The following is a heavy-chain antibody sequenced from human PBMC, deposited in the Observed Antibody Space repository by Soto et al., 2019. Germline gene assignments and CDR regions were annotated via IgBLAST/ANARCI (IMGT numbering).Heavy chain of an antibody. CDR3: ARDQRAGLAARPRDYYYGMDV. D-gene: IGHD6-6*01. V-gene: IGHV1-69*13. CDR2: IIPIFGTA. CDR1: GGTFSSYA. J-gene: IGHJ6*02. Sequence: GASVKVSCKASGGTFSSYAISWVRQAPGQGLEWMGGIIPIFGTANYAQKFQGRVTITADESTSTAYMELSSLRSEDTAVYYCARDQRAGLAARPRDYYYGMDVWGQGTTVTVSS.